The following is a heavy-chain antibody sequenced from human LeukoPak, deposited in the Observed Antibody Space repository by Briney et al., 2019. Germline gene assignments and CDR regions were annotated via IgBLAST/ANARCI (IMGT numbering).Heavy chain of an antibody. D-gene: IGHD6-6*01. Sequence: SETLSLTCTVSGGSISSYYWSWIRQPPGKGLEWIGNIYYSGSTNYNPSLKSRVTISVDTSKNQFSLKMSSVTAADTAVYYCAREVAAQYFDYWGQGTLVTVSS. J-gene: IGHJ4*02. CDR1: GGSISSYY. V-gene: IGHV4-59*01. CDR2: IYYSGST. CDR3: AREVAAQYFDY.